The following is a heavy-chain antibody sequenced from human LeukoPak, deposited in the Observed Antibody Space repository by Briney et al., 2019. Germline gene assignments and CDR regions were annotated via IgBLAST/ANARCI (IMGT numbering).Heavy chain of an antibody. CDR2: ISSRSSFT. CDR3: ARDGQYSSGWYKGGMDV. V-gene: IGHV3-11*06. Sequence: GGSLRLSCAASGFTFNDYYMGWIRQAPGKGLEWVSYISSRSSFTNYADSVKGRFTISRDNAKNSLYLQMNSLRAEDTAVYYCARDGQYSSGWYKGGMDVWGKGTTVTVSS. D-gene: IGHD6-19*01. CDR1: GFTFNDYY. J-gene: IGHJ6*04.